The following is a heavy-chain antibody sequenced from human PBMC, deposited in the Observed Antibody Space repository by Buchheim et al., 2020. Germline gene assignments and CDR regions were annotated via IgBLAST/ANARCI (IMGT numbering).Heavy chain of an antibody. CDR2: ISYDGSNK. CDR3: AKGFGNRRQQLRGPYGMDV. D-gene: IGHD6-13*01. CDR1: GFTFSSYG. V-gene: IGHV3-30*18. J-gene: IGHJ6*02. Sequence: QVQLVESGGGVVQPGRSLRLSCAASGFTFSSYGMHWVRQAPGKGLEWVAVISYDGSNKYYADSVKGRFTISRDNSKNTLYLQMNSLRAEDTAVYYCAKGFGNRRQQLRGPYGMDVWGQGTT.